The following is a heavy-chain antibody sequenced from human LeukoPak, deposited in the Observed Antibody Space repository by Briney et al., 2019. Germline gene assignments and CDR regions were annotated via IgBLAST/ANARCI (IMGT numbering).Heavy chain of an antibody. V-gene: IGHV4-59*08. D-gene: IGHD2-2*01. CDR2: IYYSGST. CDR1: GGSISSYY. Sequence: TPSETLSLTCTVSGGSISSYYWSWIRQPPGKGLEWIGYIYYSGSTNYNPSLKSRVTISVDTSKNQFSLKLSSVTAADTAVYYCARGRCSSTSCRDGWFDPWGQGTLVTVSS. CDR3: ARGRCSSTSCRDGWFDP. J-gene: IGHJ5*02.